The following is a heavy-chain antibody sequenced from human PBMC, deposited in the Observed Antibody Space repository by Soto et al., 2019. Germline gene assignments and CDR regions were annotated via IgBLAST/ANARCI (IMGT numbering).Heavy chain of an antibody. CDR1: GGTFSSYT. Sequence: SVKVSCKASGGTFSSYTISWVRQAPGQGLEWMGRIIPILGIANYAQKFQGRVTITADKSTSTAYMELSSLRSEDTAVYYCSTSLGDDSSGYYFDYCGQGTLVTVSS. CDR2: IIPILGIA. CDR3: STSLGDDSSGYYFDY. J-gene: IGHJ4*02. D-gene: IGHD3-22*01. V-gene: IGHV1-69*02.